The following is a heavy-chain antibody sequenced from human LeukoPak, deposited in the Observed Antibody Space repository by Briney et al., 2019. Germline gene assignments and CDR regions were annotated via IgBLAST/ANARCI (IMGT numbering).Heavy chain of an antibody. D-gene: IGHD3-16*02. CDR1: GFTFTNYC. CDR2: ISTDGSNK. Sequence: GGSLRLSCAASGFTFTNYCMHWVRQSPGKGLEWVAVISTDGSNKYYADSVKGRFTISRENSKNTLYLQMNSLRAEDTAVYYCAKGASDYIWGSFRPPDDYWGQGTLVTVSS. J-gene: IGHJ4*02. CDR3: AKGASDYIWGSFRPPDDY. V-gene: IGHV3-30*18.